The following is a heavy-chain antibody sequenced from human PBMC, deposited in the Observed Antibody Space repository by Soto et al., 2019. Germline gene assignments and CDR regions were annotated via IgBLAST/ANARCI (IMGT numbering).Heavy chain of an antibody. CDR1: GGSISSGGYS. CDR3: ARGRYSYGYDYFDY. V-gene: IGHV4-30-2*01. D-gene: IGHD5-18*01. J-gene: IGHJ4*02. Sequence: PSETLSLTCAVSGGSISSGGYSWSWIRQPPGKGLEWIGYIYHSGSTYYNPSLKSRVTISVDRSKNQFSLKLSSVTAADTAVYYCARGRYSYGYDYFDYWGQGTLVTVSS. CDR2: IYHSGST.